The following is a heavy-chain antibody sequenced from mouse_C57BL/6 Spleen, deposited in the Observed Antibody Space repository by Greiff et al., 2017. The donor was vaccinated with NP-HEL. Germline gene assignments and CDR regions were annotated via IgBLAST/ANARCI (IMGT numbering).Heavy chain of an antibody. CDR3: ARERVSGGNYSYWYFDV. CDR2: IYPGDGDT. J-gene: IGHJ1*03. D-gene: IGHD1-1*02. V-gene: IGHV1-82*01. Sequence: QVQLQQSGPELVKPGASVKISCKASGYAFSSSWMNWVKQRPGKGLEWIGRIYPGDGDTNYNGKFKGKATLTAEKSSSTAYMQLSSLTSEDSAVYFCARERVSGGNYSYWYFDVWGTGTTVTVSS. CDR1: GYAFSSSW.